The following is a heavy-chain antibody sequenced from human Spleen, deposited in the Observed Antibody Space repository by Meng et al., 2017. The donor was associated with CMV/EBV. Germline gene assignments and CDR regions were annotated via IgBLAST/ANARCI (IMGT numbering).Heavy chain of an antibody. D-gene: IGHD3-10*01. Sequence: EGSLRLSCAASGFTFSNSAMSWVRRAPGKGLEWVSAISVSGGSTYYADSVKGRFTISRDNSKNTLYLQMNSLRAEDTAIYYCASRMGFGELFDFWGQGTLVTVSS. CDR3: ASRMGFGELFDF. CDR1: GFTFSNSA. V-gene: IGHV3-23*01. CDR2: ISVSGGST. J-gene: IGHJ4*02.